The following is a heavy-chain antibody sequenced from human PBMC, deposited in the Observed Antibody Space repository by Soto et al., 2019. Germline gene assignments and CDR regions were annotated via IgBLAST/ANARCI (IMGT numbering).Heavy chain of an antibody. Sequence: PGGSLRLSCAGAGFTFSTYAMSWVRQAPGKGLEWVSAISASGANTFYAGSVKGRFTISRDNSMNTLYLQMNSLRADDTAVYYCALRKTGSYFDYWGQGTLVTVSS. CDR1: GFTFSTYA. D-gene: IGHD7-27*01. CDR3: ALRKTGSYFDY. J-gene: IGHJ4*02. CDR2: ISASGANT. V-gene: IGHV3-23*01.